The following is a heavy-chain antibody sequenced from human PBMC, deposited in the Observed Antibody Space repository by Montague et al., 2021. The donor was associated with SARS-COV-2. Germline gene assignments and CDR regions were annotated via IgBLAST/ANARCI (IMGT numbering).Heavy chain of an antibody. D-gene: IGHD2-21*02. J-gene: IGHJ2*01. Sequence: TLSLTCTVSGGSISSGGYYWSWIRQHPGKGLEWIGYIYYSGSTYSTPSLKSRVTISVDTSKNQFSLKLSSVTAAATAVYYCARVHIVVVTAMRYFDLWGRGTLVTVSS. CDR1: GGSISSGGYY. CDR2: IYYSGST. V-gene: IGHV4-31*03. CDR3: ARVHIVVVTAMRYFDL.